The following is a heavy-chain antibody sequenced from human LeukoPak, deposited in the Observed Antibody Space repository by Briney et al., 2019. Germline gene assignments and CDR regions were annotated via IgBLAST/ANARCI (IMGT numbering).Heavy chain of an antibody. V-gene: IGHV3-66*01. CDR1: EFSVGSNY. J-gene: IGHJ3*02. CDR2: IYSGGST. Sequence: GGSLRLSCAASEFSVGSNYMTWVRQAPGKGLEWVSLIYSGGSTYYADSVKGRFTISRDNAKNSLYLQMNSLRAEDTAVYYCAREVGRERRGAFDIWGQGTMVTVSS. CDR3: AREVGRERRGAFDI.